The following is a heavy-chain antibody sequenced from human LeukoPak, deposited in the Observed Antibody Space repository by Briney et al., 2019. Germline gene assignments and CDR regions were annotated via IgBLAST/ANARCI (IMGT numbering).Heavy chain of an antibody. V-gene: IGHV1-2*02. CDR1: GYTFTGYY. CDR3: ARVSNYYDSSGYNNWFDP. Sequence: ASVKVSCKASGYTFTGYYMHWVRQAPGQGLEWMGWINPNSGGTNYAQKFQGRVTMTRDTSISTAYMELSRLRSDDTAVYYCARVSNYYDSSGYNNWFDPWGQGTLVTVSS. CDR2: INPNSGGT. J-gene: IGHJ5*02. D-gene: IGHD3-22*01.